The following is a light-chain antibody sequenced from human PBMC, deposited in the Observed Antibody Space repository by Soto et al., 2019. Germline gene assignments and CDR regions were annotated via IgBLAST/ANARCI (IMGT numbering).Light chain of an antibody. Sequence: ENVLTQSPGTLSLSPGERATLSCRASQSVDSNYLAWYQQKPGQAPRLLIYGTSSRATCIADRFSGSGSGTDFNLTIDRLEPEDFAVYYCQQYGSSLYTFGQGTKLEIK. CDR3: QQYGSSLYT. CDR1: QSVDSNY. CDR2: GTS. V-gene: IGKV3-20*01. J-gene: IGKJ2*01.